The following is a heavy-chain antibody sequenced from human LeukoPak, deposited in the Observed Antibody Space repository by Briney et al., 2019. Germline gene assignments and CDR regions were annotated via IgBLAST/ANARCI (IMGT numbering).Heavy chain of an antibody. CDR1: GYTLTELS. J-gene: IGHJ4*02. Sequence: ASVKVSCKVSGYTLTELSMHCVRQAPGKGLEWMGGFDPEDGETIYAQKLQGRVTMTEDTATDIAYMELSSLTSEDTAVYYCATGPSLLEWFDYDYWGQGTLVTVSS. CDR2: FDPEDGET. CDR3: ATGPSLLEWFDYDY. D-gene: IGHD3-3*01. V-gene: IGHV1-24*01.